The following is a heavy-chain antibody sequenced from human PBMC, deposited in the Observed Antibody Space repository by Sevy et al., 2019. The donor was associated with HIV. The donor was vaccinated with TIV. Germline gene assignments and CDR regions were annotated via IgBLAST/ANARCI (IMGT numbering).Heavy chain of an antibody. Sequence: SETLSLTCAVSVYSITSSFLWGWIRQPPGKGLEWIGSVYHSGTAYNNPSVNSRVIVSVDTSKNQFSLKLNSVTAADTAVYYCARHSHGSGTYYVPFDSWGQGTLVTVSS. CDR3: ARHSHGSGTYYVPFDS. CDR1: VYSITSSFL. CDR2: VYHSGTA. J-gene: IGHJ4*02. D-gene: IGHD3-10*01. V-gene: IGHV4-38-2*01.